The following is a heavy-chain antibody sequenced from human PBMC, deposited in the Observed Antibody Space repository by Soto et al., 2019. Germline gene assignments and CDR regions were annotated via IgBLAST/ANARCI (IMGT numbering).Heavy chain of an antibody. CDR3: AMGGMHTIPPVFAY. Sequence: GASVKVSCKASGGTFSSYAISWVRQAPGQGLEWMGGIIPIFGTANYAQKFQGRVTITADESTSTAYMELSSLRSEDTAVYYCAMGGMHTIPPVFAYWGQRNLLTLSS. V-gene: IGHV1-69*13. D-gene: IGHD2-21*01. CDR1: GGTFSSYA. CDR2: IIPIFGTA. J-gene: IGHJ4*02.